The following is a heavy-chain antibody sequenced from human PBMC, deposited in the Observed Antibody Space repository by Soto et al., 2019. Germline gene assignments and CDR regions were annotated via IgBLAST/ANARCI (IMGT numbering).Heavy chain of an antibody. J-gene: IGHJ4*02. CDR3: ASYHFDNIGYQADY. V-gene: IGHV3-30-3*01. CDR2: ISYGGDNK. D-gene: IGHD3-22*01. Sequence: GGSLRLSCEASRFSFRTYAMHWVRQAPGKGLEWVAGISYGGDNKYYADSVKGRFTVSRDNSKNTLYLQMESLRTADTAVYYCASYHFDNIGYQADYWGPGTLVTVSS. CDR1: RFSFRTYA.